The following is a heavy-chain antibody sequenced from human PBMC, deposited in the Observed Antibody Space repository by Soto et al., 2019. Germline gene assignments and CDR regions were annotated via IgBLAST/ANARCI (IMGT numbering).Heavy chain of an antibody. V-gene: IGHV4-34*01. Sequence: SETLSLTCAVYCGSFSGYYWSWIRQPPGKGLEWIGEINHSGSTNYNPSLKSRVTISVDTSKNQFSLKLSSVTAADTAVYYCARTHYYYDSSGYYSKHLNWFDPWGQGTLVTVSS. CDR2: INHSGST. CDR1: CGSFSGYY. CDR3: ARTHYYYDSSGYYSKHLNWFDP. D-gene: IGHD3-22*01. J-gene: IGHJ5*02.